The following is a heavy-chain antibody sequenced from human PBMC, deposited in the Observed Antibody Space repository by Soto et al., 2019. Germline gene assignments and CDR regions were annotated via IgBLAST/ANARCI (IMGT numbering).Heavy chain of an antibody. V-gene: IGHV3-23*01. CDR3: AKRSSSSTFDY. J-gene: IGHJ4*02. Sequence: EVQLLESGGGLVQPGESLRLSCAASGFTFSSYAMSWVRQAPGKGLEWVSVISGSDDSTYYADSVKGRFTISRDNSKNTLYLQMNSLRAEDTAVYYCAKRSSSSTFDYWGQGTLDPVSS. CDR2: ISGSDDST. CDR1: GFTFSSYA. D-gene: IGHD6-6*01.